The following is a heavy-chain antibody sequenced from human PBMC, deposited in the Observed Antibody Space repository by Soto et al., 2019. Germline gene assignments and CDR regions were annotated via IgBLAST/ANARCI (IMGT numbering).Heavy chain of an antibody. V-gene: IGHV4-59*01. CDR1: GGSISSYY. D-gene: IGHD1-20*01. J-gene: IGHJ6*02. CDR2: IYYSGIT. CDR3: ARYKSNYYNGMDV. Sequence: SETLSLTCTVSGGSISSYYWSWIRQPPGKGLEWIGYIYYSGITNYNPSLKSRVTISVDTSKNQFSLKLSSVTAADTAVYYCARYKSNYYNGMDVWGQGTTVTVSS.